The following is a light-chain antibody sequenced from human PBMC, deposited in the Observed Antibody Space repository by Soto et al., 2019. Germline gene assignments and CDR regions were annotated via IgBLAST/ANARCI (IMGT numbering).Light chain of an antibody. CDR3: CSYVTGTTHLI. CDR1: TSDVGDDNL. Sequence: QSALTQPASVSGSPGQSITISCTGITSDVGDDNLVSWYQQYPGKVPKLIIYRGSNRPSGVSDRFSGPKSGNTASLAISGLQAEDEADYYCCSYVTGTTHLIFGGGTKVTVL. J-gene: IGLJ2*01. V-gene: IGLV2-23*01. CDR2: RGS.